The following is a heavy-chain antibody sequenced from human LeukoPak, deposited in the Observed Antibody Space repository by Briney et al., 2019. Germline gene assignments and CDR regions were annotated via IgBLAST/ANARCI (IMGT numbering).Heavy chain of an antibody. CDR1: VGSISSYY. V-gene: IGHV4-4*07. Sequence: SETLSLTCPVSVGSISSYYWSWIRQPAWKGLEWIGRIYTSGSTNYKPSLKSRVTMSVDTSKNQFSLKLSSVTAADTAVYYCARDLVSGYYGSGSYSYYFDYWGQGTLVTVSS. D-gene: IGHD3-10*01. CDR2: IYTSGST. J-gene: IGHJ4*02. CDR3: ARDLVSGYYGSGSYSYYFDY.